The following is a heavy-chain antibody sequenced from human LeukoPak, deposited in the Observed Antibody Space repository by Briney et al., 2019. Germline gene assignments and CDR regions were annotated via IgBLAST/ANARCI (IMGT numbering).Heavy chain of an antibody. CDR1: GFFISSHY. CDR3: ARGPTSSVEDGMADAFDI. V-gene: IGHV4-59*11. D-gene: IGHD3-22*01. Sequence: SETLSLTCTVPGFFISSHYWSCIREPPGKGLEWIGYVYYSESTNHNPSLKSRVTISVDTSKNQFSLKLSSVTAADTAVYYCARGPTSSVEDGMADAFDIWGQGAMVTVSS. CDR2: VYYSEST. J-gene: IGHJ3*02.